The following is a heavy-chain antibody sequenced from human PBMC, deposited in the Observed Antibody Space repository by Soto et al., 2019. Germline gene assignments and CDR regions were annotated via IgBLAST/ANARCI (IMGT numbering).Heavy chain of an antibody. V-gene: IGHV4-34*01. CDR2: INHSGST. Sequence: QVQLQQWGAGLLKPSETLSLTCAVYGGSFSGYYWSWIRQPPGKGLEWIGEINHSGSTNYNPSLTSRVTLSVVASKNQFSLKLSCVTAEDAAVYYCAVVIRTYSRSWYQRVSSSSGMDVWGQGTKVTVS. J-gene: IGHJ6*02. D-gene: IGHD6-13*01. CDR3: AVVIRTYSRSWYQRVSSSSGMDV. CDR1: GGSFSGYY.